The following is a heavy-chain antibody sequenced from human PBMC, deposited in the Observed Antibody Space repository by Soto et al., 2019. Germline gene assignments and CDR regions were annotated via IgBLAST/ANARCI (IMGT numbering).Heavy chain of an antibody. V-gene: IGHV2-5*01. CDR3: AHRRESYDFWSGYWAHFDY. Sequence: SGPTLVNPTQTLTLTCTFSGFSLSTSGVGVGWIRQPPGKALEWLALIYWNDDKRYSPSLKSRLTITKDTSKNQVVLTMTNMDPVDTATYYCAHRRESYDFWSGYWAHFDYWGQGTLVTVSS. J-gene: IGHJ4*02. CDR2: IYWNDDK. CDR1: GFSLSTSGVG. D-gene: IGHD3-3*01.